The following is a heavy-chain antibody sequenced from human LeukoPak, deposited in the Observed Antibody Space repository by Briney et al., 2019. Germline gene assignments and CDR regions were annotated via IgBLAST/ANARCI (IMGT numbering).Heavy chain of an antibody. J-gene: IGHJ4*02. V-gene: IGHV3-48*03. CDR3: ASLDRDTAMVY. Sequence: PGGSLRLSCAASGFTFSSYEMNWVRQAPGKGLEWVSYISSSGSTIYYADSGKGRFTISRDNAKNSLYLQMNSLRAEDTAVYYCASLDRDTAMVYWGQGTLVTVSS. CDR2: ISSSGSTI. CDR1: GFTFSSYE. D-gene: IGHD5-18*01.